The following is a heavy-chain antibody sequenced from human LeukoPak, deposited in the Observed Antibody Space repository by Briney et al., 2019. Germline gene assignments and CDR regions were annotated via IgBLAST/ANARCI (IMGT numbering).Heavy chain of an antibody. V-gene: IGHV4-59*08. CDR3: ARWQYTISSGWFDP. J-gene: IGHJ5*02. CDR2: IYYSGGT. CDR1: GVSISSYY. Sequence: SETLSLTCTVSGVSISSYYWSWIRQPPGKGLEWIGYIYYSGGTNYNPSLQSRVTISVDTSKIQFSLKLSSVTAADTAVYYCARWQYTISSGWFDPWGQGTLVTVSS. D-gene: IGHD6-6*01.